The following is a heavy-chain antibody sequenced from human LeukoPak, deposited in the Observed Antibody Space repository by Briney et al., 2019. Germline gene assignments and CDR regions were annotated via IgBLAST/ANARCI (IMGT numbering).Heavy chain of an antibody. CDR3: ARDGGLNTNFDY. CDR2: INPSGGST. CDR1: GYTFTSYY. J-gene: IGHJ4*02. V-gene: IGHV1-46*01. D-gene: IGHD2-15*01. Sequence: EASVKVSCKASGYTFTSYYMHWVRQAPGQGLEWMGIINPSGGSTSYAQKFQGRVTMTRDMSTSTVYMELSSLRAEDTAVYYCARDGGLNTNFDYWGQGTLVTVSS.